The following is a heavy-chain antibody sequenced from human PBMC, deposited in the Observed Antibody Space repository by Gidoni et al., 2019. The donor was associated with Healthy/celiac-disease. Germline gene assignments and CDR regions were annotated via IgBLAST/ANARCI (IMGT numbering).Heavy chain of an antibody. D-gene: IGHD3-22*01. CDR3: AKGDPRSRLLHYYDSSGSNGAFDI. V-gene: IGHV3-23*01. J-gene: IGHJ3*02. CDR1: GFTFSSYA. CDR2: ISGSGGST. Sequence: EVQLLESGGGLVQPGGSLRLSCAASGFTFSSYAMSWVRQAPGKGLEWVSAISGSGGSTYYADSVKGRVTISRDNSKNTLYLQMNSLRAEDTAVYYCAKGDPRSRLLHYYDSSGSNGAFDIWGQGTMVTVSS.